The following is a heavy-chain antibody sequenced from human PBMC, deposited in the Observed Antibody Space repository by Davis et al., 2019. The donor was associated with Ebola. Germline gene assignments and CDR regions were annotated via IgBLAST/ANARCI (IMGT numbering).Heavy chain of an antibody. CDR2: IIPIFGTA. CDR1: GGTFSSYA. Sequence: AASVTVSCKASGGTFSSYAISWVRQAPGQGLEWMGGIIPIFGTANYAQKFQGRVTITADESTSTAYMELSSLRSEDTAVYYCARERFRNSRQCDYWGQGTLVTVSS. D-gene: IGHD4-11*01. CDR3: ARERFRNSRQCDY. V-gene: IGHV1-69*13. J-gene: IGHJ4*02.